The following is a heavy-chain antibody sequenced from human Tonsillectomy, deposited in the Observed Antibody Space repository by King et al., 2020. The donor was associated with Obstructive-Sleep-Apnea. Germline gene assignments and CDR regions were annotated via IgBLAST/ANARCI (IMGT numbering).Heavy chain of an antibody. D-gene: IGHD3-3*01. CDR3: VRGMEAAVRGYFAF. CDR1: GFTFDDYA. Sequence: VQLVESGGGLVQPGRSLRLSCTASGFTFDDYAINWVRQVPGKGLEWVSGISWNSGTKGYADSVKGRFIISRDNAKKSVYLQMNTLRPEDSALYYCVRGMEAAVRGYFAFWGQGTQVTVSS. CDR2: ISWNSGTK. V-gene: IGHV3-9*01. J-gene: IGHJ4*02.